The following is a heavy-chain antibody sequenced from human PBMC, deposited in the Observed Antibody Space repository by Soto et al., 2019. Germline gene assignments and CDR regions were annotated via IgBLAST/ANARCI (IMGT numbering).Heavy chain of an antibody. J-gene: IGHJ3*02. CDR1: GFTFSSYS. CDR3: AREGSGSYVGAFDI. D-gene: IGHD1-26*01. CDR2: ISSSSSYI. Sequence: EVQLVESGGDLVKPGGSLRLSCAASGFTFSSYSMNWVRQAPGKGLEWVSSISSSSSYIYYADSVKGRFTISRDNAKNSLYLQMNSLRAEDTAVYYCAREGSGSYVGAFDIWGQGTMVTVSS. V-gene: IGHV3-21*01.